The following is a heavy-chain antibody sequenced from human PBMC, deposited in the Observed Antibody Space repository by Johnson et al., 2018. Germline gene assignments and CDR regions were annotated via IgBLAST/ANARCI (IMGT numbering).Heavy chain of an antibody. D-gene: IGHD3-22*01. CDR1: GFIFSSFA. J-gene: IGHJ3*02. CDR2: ISGSGGNT. CDR3: ATVNVAYYYDSSGPIDAFDI. Sequence: VQLVQSGGGLVQPGGSLRLSCAASGFIFSSFAMSWVRQAPGKGLEWVSGISGSGGNTYYADSVKGRFTISRDNSKNTLYLQMNSMRAEDKAVYYFATVNVAYYYDSSGPIDAFDIWGQGTMVTVSS. V-gene: IGHV3-23*04.